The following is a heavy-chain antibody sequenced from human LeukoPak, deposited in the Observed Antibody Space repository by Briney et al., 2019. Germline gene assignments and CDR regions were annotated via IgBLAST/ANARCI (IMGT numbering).Heavy chain of an antibody. Sequence: SETLSLTCAVYGGSFSGYYWSWIRQPPGKGLEWIGYIYYSGSTNYNPSLKSRVTISVDTSKNQFSLKLSSVTAADTAVYYCARSDGSSWYEGAFDIWGQGTMVTVSS. J-gene: IGHJ3*02. V-gene: IGHV4-59*08. CDR1: GGSFSGYY. CDR3: ARSDGSSWYEGAFDI. D-gene: IGHD6-13*01. CDR2: IYYSGST.